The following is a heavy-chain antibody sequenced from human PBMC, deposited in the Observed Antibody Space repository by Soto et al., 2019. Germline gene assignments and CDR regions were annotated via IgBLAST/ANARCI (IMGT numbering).Heavy chain of an antibody. Sequence: QVQLVESGGGVVQPGRSLRLSCAASGFTFSSYGMHWVRQAPGKGLEWVAVISYDGSNKYYADSVKGRFTISRDNSKNXXXXQMNSLRAEDTAVYYCAKDLRGNSGSYYRGSDYWGQGTLVTVSS. D-gene: IGHD1-26*01. V-gene: IGHV3-30*18. CDR3: AKDLRGNSGSYYRGSDY. CDR1: GFTFSSYG. CDR2: ISYDGSNK. J-gene: IGHJ4*02.